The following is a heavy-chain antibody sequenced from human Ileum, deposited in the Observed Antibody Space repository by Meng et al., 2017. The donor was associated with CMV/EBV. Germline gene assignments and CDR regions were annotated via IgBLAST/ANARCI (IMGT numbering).Heavy chain of an antibody. CDR2: IHPGDGST. J-gene: IGHJ4*02. CDR1: GYTFTGYY. Sequence: VQSGAEWTKTGASVKVFCKASGYTFTGYYIHWVRQAPGEGLEWMGIIHPGDGSTNYAQKFQGRVTMTRDTSTTTVHMELSSLRSEDTAVYYCARGPSRTDFDYWGQGTLVTVSS. CDR3: ARGPSRTDFDY. V-gene: IGHV1-46*01. D-gene: IGHD1-14*01.